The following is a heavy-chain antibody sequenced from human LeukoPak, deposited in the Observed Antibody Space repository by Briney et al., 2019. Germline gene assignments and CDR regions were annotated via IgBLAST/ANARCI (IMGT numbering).Heavy chain of an antibody. CDR3: ATTVVTSAPTWGYYYYMDV. D-gene: IGHD4-23*01. CDR2: IYYSGST. Sequence: PSETLSLTCTVSGGSISSYYWSWIRQPPGKGLEWIGYIYYSGSTNYNPSLKSRVTISVDTSKNQFSLKLSSVTAADTAVYYCATTVVTSAPTWGYYYYMDVWGKGTTVTVSS. V-gene: IGHV4-59*08. J-gene: IGHJ6*03. CDR1: GGSISSYY.